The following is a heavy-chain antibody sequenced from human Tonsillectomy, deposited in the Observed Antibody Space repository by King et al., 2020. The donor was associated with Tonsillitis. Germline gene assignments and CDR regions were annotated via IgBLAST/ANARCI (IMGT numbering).Heavy chain of an antibody. V-gene: IGHV3-7*01. J-gene: IGHJ4*02. CDR3: ARDAERGYFDY. Sequence: VQLVESGGGLVQPGGSLRLSCAASGFTFRSYWMTWVRQAPGKGLEWVANVKQDGSEKYYVDSVKGRFTISRDNAKNSLYLQLNSLGAEDTALYYCARDAERGYFDYWGQGTLVTVSS. CDR1: GFTFRSYW. CDR2: VKQDGSEK. D-gene: IGHD3-10*01.